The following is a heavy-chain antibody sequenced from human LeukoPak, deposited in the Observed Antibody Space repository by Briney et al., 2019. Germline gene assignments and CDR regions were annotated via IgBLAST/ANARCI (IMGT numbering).Heavy chain of an antibody. D-gene: IGHD3-16*01. CDR3: ARETSQKGAHYMDV. CDR1: GGSFSGYY. J-gene: IGHJ6*03. CDR2: TNHSGST. V-gene: IGHV4-34*01. Sequence: SETLSLTCAVYGGSFSGYYWSWIRQPPGKGLEWIGETNHSGSTNYNPSLKSRVTISVDTSKNQFSLKLSSVTAADTAVYYCARETSQKGAHYMDVWGKGTTVTISS.